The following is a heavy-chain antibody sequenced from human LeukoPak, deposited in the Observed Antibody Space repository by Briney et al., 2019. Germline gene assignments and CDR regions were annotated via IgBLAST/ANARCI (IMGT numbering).Heavy chain of an antibody. CDR2: ISWDGGSS. D-gene: IGHD6-19*01. CDR1: GFTFDDYA. V-gene: IGHV3-43D*03. J-gene: IGHJ4*02. CDR3: AKDSVAVTGTGNIDY. Sequence: GGSLRLSRAASGFTFDDYAMHWVRQAPGKGLEWVSLISWDGGSSYYADSVKGRFTISRDNSKNSLYLQMNSLRAEDTALYYCAKDSVAVTGTGNIDYWGQGTLVTVPS.